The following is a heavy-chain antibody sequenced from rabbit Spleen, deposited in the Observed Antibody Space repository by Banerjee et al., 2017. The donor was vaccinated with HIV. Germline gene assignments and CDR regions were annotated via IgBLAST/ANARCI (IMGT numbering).Heavy chain of an antibody. CDR1: GFSFSDRDV. Sequence: QEQLEESGGALVKPEGSLTLTCKASGFSFSDRDVMCWVRQAPGKGLEWIACINTATGKAVYATWAKGRFTISKTSSTTVTLQMTSLTATDTATYFCARSGYVGWGGDGDLTGNKLWGPGTLVTVS. J-gene: IGHJ6*01. CDR2: INTATGKA. D-gene: IGHD4-1*01. V-gene: IGHV1S45*01. CDR3: ARSGYVGWGGDGDLTGNKL.